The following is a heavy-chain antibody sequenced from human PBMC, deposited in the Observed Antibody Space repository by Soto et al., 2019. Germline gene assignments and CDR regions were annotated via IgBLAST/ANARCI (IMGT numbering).Heavy chain of an antibody. Sequence: PSETLSLTCSVSGASVSDNTFYWSWLRQSPGKGLEWIGYIYYSGATNYNPSLKGRFTISVDPSKNQFSLRLNSVTAADTALYYCSRTTAVPNSLRSNYYFDYWGQGMLVTVSS. CDR2: IYYSGAT. CDR1: GASVSDNTFY. J-gene: IGHJ4*02. V-gene: IGHV4-61*01. D-gene: IGHD6-19*01. CDR3: SRTTAVPNSLRSNYYFDY.